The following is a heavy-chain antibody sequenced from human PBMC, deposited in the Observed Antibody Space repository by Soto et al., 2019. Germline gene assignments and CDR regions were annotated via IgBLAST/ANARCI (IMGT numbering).Heavy chain of an antibody. J-gene: IGHJ4*02. D-gene: IGHD6-13*01. CDR2: IDHSGSI. CDR1: GGSFGGYY. Sequence: QVQLQQWGAGLLKPSETLSLTCAVYGGSFGGYYWSWIRQTPGKGLEWIGEIDHSGSIKYNPSLESRVSISLDTSRNQFSLKLSSVTAADSAVFYCATGGGAAPGTWGQGTLVTVSS. V-gene: IGHV4-34*01. CDR3: ATGGGAAPGT.